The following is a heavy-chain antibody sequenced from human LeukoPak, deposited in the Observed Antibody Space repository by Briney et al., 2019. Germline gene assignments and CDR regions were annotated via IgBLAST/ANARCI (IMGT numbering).Heavy chain of an antibody. CDR1: GGSISSYY. D-gene: IGHD6-13*01. Sequence: SETLSLTCTVSGGSISSYYWSWIRQPPGKGLEWIGYIYYSGSTNYNPSLKSRVTISVDTSKNQFSLKLSSVTAAGTAVYYCARHSSTPATHFDYWGQGTLVTVSS. CDR3: ARHSSTPATHFDY. J-gene: IGHJ4*02. CDR2: IYYSGST. V-gene: IGHV4-59*08.